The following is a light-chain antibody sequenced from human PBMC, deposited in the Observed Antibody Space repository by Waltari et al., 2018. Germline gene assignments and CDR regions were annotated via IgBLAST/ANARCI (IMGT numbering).Light chain of an antibody. Sequence: DIKMTQSPSPLSASVGDTATITCRASQGISHSLGWYQQKPGKVPKLLINVACTLQSGVPARFSGSGSETDFTLTISSLQPEDVATYHCQKYNSAPRTFGQGTKVEIK. CDR2: VAC. V-gene: IGKV1-27*01. J-gene: IGKJ1*01. CDR3: QKYNSAPRT. CDR1: QGISHS.